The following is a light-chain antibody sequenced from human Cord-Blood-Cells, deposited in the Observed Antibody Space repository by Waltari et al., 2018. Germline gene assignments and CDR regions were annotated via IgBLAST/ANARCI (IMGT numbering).Light chain of an antibody. CDR2: GKN. J-gene: IGLJ3*02. CDR3: NSRDSSGNQWV. V-gene: IGLV3-19*01. CDR1: SLRSYY. Sequence: SSELTQDPAVSVALGQTVRITCQGDSLRSYYASWYQQKPGQAPLLVIYGKNNRPTGIPDRFSGSSSGNTASLTSTGAQAEDEADYYGNSRDSSGNQWVFGGGTKLTVL.